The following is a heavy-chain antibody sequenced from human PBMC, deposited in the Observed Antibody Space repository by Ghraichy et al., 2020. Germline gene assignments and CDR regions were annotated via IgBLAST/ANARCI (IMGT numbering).Heavy chain of an antibody. V-gene: IGHV3-23*01. J-gene: IGHJ4*02. D-gene: IGHD2-21*01. Sequence: GESLNISCAASAFNFRNYAMSWVRQAPGKGLEWVSVISDSGDSAVYAGNVEGRFTISRDNSKNTLYLQMSSLRAEDTAVYYCAKGDRPYNGGERSPLLDYWGQGTLVTVSS. CDR2: ISDSGDSA. CDR3: AKGDRPYNGGERSPLLDY. CDR1: AFNFRNYA.